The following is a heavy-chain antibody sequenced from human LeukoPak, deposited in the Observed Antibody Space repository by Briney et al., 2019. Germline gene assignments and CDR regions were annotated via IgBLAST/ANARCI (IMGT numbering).Heavy chain of an antibody. D-gene: IGHD6-13*01. V-gene: IGHV3-43D*03. CDR1: GFTFVDYA. J-gene: IGHJ4*02. CDR2: ISWDGGST. CDR3: AKGEQQLGPDY. Sequence: GGSLRLSCAASGFTFVDYAMHWVRQAPGKGLEWVSLISWDGGSTYYADSVKGRFTISRDNSKNSLYLQMNSLRAEDTALYYCAKGEQQLGPDYWGQGTLVTVSS.